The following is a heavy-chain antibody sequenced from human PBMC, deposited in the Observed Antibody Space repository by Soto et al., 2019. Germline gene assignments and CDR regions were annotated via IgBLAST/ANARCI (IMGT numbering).Heavy chain of an antibody. CDR2: INTDGSST. CDR3: AREWFHSPGH. CDR1: GFTFSSYW. D-gene: IGHD3-22*01. J-gene: IGHJ4*02. Sequence: EVQLVESGGGLVQPGGSLSLSCAASGFTFSSYWMHWVRQAPGEGLVWVAHINTDGSSTTYADSVKGRFTVSRDNAKNTLFLQMNSLSAEDTAIYDCAREWFHSPGHWGQGTLVTVSS. V-gene: IGHV3-74*01.